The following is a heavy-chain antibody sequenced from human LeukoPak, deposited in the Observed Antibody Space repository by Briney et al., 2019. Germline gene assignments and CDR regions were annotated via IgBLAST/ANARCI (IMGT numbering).Heavy chain of an antibody. CDR2: IYSGGNT. V-gene: IGHV3-66*01. CDR3: ASGYSSSWFSADFDY. D-gene: IGHD6-13*01. CDR1: GFTVSSNY. J-gene: IGHJ4*02. Sequence: GGSLRLSCAASGFTVSSNYMSWVRQAPGKGLEWVSVIYSGGNTYYADSVKGRFTISRDNSKNTLYLQMSSLRAEDTAVCYCASGYSSSWFSADFDYWGQGTLVTVSS.